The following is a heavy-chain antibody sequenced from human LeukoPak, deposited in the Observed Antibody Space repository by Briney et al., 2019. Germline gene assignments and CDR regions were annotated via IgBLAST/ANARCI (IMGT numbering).Heavy chain of an antibody. CDR2: IWYDGSNK. CDR1: GFTFSSYG. Sequence: GGSLRLSCAASGFTFSSYGMHWVRQAPGKGLEWVAVIWYDGSNKYYADSVKGQFTISRDNSKNTLYLQMNSLRAEDTAVYYCASSRDYYDSSGYYPYYFDYWGQGTLVTVSS. V-gene: IGHV3-33*01. J-gene: IGHJ4*02. CDR3: ASSRDYYDSSGYYPYYFDY. D-gene: IGHD3-22*01.